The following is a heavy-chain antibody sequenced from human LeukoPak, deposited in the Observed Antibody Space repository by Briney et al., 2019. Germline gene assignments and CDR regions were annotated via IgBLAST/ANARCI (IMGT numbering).Heavy chain of an antibody. D-gene: IGHD1-26*01. J-gene: IGHJ4*02. CDR2: ISSSSSTI. V-gene: IGHV3-48*01. CDR1: GFTFSSYN. Sequence: GGSLRLSCAASGFTFSSYNMNWVRQAPGKGLEWVSYISSSSSTIYYADSVKGRFTISRDNAKNSLYLQMNSLRAEDTAVYYCANFPLVGAYYFDYWGQGTLVTVSS. CDR3: ANFPLVGAYYFDY.